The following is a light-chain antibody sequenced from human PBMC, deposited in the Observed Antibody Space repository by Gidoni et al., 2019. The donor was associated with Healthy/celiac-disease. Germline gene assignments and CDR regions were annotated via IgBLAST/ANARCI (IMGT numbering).Light chain of an antibody. CDR2: DVS. Sequence: QTALTQPRSVSGSPGQSGTISCTGTSSDVGGYNYVSWYHQPPGKAPKLMIYDVSKRPPGVPYRFSGSKSGNTASLTISGLQAEDEADYYCCSYAGSYTLVFGGGTKLTVL. J-gene: IGLJ2*01. V-gene: IGLV2-11*01. CDR3: CSYAGSYTLV. CDR1: SSDVGGYNY.